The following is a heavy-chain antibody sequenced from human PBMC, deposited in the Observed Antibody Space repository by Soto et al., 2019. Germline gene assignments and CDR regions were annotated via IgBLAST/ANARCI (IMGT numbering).Heavy chain of an antibody. D-gene: IGHD1-26*01. J-gene: IGHJ6*02. CDR2: IYYSGST. CDR1: GGSVSSGSYY. CDR3: TRLVGATYYYYGMDV. V-gene: IGHV4-39*02. Sequence: SETLSLTCTVSGGSVSSGSYYWSWIRQPPGKGLEWIGTIYYSGSTYYNPSLNSRVTISVDTSRNHLSLKLSSVTAADTAVYYCTRLVGATYYYYGMDVWGQGTTVTVSS.